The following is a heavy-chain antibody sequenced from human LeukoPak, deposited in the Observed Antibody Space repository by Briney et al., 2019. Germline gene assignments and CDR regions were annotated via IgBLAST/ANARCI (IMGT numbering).Heavy chain of an antibody. CDR2: ISYDGSNK. CDR1: GFTFSSYA. D-gene: IGHD3-10*01. Sequence: QPGGSLRLSCAASGFTFSSYAMHWVRQAPGKGLEWVAVISYDGSNKYYADSVKGRFTISRDNSKNTLCLQMNSLRAEDTAVYYCARDRYGSGSSDAFDIWGQGTMVTVSS. CDR3: ARDRYGSGSSDAFDI. V-gene: IGHV3-30*04. J-gene: IGHJ3*02.